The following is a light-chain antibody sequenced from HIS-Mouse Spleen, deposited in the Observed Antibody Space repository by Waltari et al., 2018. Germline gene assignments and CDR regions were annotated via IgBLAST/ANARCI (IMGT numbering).Light chain of an antibody. V-gene: IGLV2-11*01. CDR1: SSDVGGYNY. CDR2: QFS. CDR3: CSYAGSDTMV. Sequence: QSALTQPRSVSGSPGQSVTISCPGTSSDVGGYNYVSWYQQHPGKAPKLMIYQFSKRPSGVPYRISGSKSGNTAFLTISWLHADEEADYDCCSYAGSDTMVFGGGTKQTVL. J-gene: IGLJ2*01.